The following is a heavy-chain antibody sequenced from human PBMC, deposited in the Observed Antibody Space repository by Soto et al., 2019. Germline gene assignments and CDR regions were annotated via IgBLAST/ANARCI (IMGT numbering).Heavy chain of an antibody. CDR1: GGTFSSYV. J-gene: IGHJ3*02. CDR3: ARGGSGWYRGAFDI. V-gene: IGHV1-69*13. CDR2: IIPIFGTA. D-gene: IGHD6-19*01. Sequence: SVKVSSTASGGTFSSYVITGVRQAPGQGLEWMGGIIPIFGTANYAQKFQGRVTITADESTSTAYMELSSLRSEDTAVYYCARGGSGWYRGAFDIWGQGTMVTVS.